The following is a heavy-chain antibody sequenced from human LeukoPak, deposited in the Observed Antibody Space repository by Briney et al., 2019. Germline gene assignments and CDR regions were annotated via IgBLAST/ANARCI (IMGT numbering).Heavy chain of an antibody. CDR1: GFTFSSYD. D-gene: IGHD4-23*01. J-gene: IGHJ4*02. CDR2: ISSGSLNT. V-gene: IGHV3-48*03. CDR3: ARDPPMWPYGGNSGDY. Sequence: GGSLRLSCEASGFTFSSYDMNWVRQAPGKGLEWVSYISSGSLNTYYADSVKGRFTVSRDNAKNSLYLQMNSLRAEDTAVYYCARDPPMWPYGGNSGDYWGQGTLVTVSS.